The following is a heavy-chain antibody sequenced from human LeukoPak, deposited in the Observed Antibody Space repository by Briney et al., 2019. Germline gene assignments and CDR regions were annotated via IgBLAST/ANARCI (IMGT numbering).Heavy chain of an antibody. CDR2: IRSKAYGGTT. V-gene: IGHV3-49*03. D-gene: IGHD2-21*02. CDR1: GFTFGDYA. Sequence: GGSLRLSCTASGFTFGDYAMSWFRQAPGKGLEWVGFIRSKAYGGTTEYAASVKGRFTISRDDSKSIAYLQMNSLKTEDTAVYYCTRFYCGGDCYPNFFDYWGQGTLVTVSS. J-gene: IGHJ4*02. CDR3: TRFYCGGDCYPNFFDY.